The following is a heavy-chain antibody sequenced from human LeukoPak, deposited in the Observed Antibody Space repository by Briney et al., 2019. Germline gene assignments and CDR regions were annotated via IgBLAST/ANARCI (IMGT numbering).Heavy chain of an antibody. CDR2: IYYSGST. Sequence: PSETLSLTCTVPGGSISSYYWSWIRQPPGKGLEWIGYIYYSGSTNYNPSLKSRVTISVDTSKNQFSLKLSSVTAADTAVYYCAGELDKGGWFDPWGQGTLVTVSS. CDR3: AGELDKGGWFDP. CDR1: GGSISSYY. D-gene: IGHD2-2*03. J-gene: IGHJ5*02. V-gene: IGHV4-59*01.